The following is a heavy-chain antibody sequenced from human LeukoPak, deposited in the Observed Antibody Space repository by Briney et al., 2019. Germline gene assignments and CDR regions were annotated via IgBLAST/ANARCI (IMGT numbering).Heavy chain of an antibody. Sequence: SQTLSLTCAISGDSVSSNSAAWNWIRQSPSRGLEWLGRTYYRSKWYNDYAVSVKSRITINPDTSKNQFSLQLNSVTPEDTAVYYCARDVMHDYGDYGGVYYFDYWGQGTLVTVSS. J-gene: IGHJ4*02. CDR3: ARDVMHDYGDYGGVYYFDY. CDR2: TYYRSKWYN. D-gene: IGHD4-17*01. V-gene: IGHV6-1*01. CDR1: GDSVSSNSAA.